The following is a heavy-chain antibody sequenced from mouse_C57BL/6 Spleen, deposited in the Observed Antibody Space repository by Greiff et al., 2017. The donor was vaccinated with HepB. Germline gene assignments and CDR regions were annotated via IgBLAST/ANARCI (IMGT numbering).Heavy chain of an antibody. D-gene: IGHD1-1*01. CDR1: GYSITSGYY. J-gene: IGHJ4*01. CDR2: ISYDGSN. V-gene: IGHV3-6*01. Sequence: DVQLQESGPGLVKPSQSLSLTCSVTGYSITSGYYWNWIRQFPGNKLEWMGYISYDGSNNYNPSLKNRISITRDTSKNQFFLKLNSVTTEDTATYYCAREVTTVVAPLMDYWGQGTSVTVSS. CDR3: AREVTTVVAPLMDY.